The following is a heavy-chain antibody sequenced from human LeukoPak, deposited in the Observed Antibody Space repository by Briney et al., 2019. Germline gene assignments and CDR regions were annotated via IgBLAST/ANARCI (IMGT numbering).Heavy chain of an antibody. CDR3: ARDGAMIAAGGYFDY. D-gene: IGHD5-12*01. CDR1: GFTFDDYG. CDR2: INWNGGAT. Sequence: GGSLRLSCAASGFTFDDYGMSWVRQAPGKGLEWVSGINWNGGATGYADSVKGRFTSSRDNAKNSLYLQMNSLRAEDTAFYYCARDGAMIAAGGYFDYWGQGTLVTVSS. J-gene: IGHJ4*02. V-gene: IGHV3-20*04.